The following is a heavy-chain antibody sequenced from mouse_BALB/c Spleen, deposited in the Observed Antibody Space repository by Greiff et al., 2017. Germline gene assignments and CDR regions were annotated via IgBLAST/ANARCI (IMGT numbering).Heavy chain of an antibody. V-gene: IGHV1-63*02. CDR2: IYPGGGYT. Sequence: QVQLKQSGAELVRPGTSVKISCKASGYTFTNYWLGWVKQRPGHGLEWIGDIYPGGGYTNYNEKFKGKATLTADTSSSTAYMQLSSLTSEDSAVYFCARDGYRYGYAMDYWGQGTSVTVSS. D-gene: IGHD2-14*01. CDR1: GYTFTNYW. CDR3: ARDGYRYGYAMDY. J-gene: IGHJ4*01.